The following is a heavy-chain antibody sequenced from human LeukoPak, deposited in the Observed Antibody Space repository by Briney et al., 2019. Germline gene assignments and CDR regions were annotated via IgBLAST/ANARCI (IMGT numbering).Heavy chain of an antibody. Sequence: TGGSLRLSCAASGFTFDDYAMHWVRQAPGKGLEWVSGISWNSGSIGYADSVKGRFTISGDNAKNSLYLQMNSLRAEDMASYYCAKDTGYSSSWYWGAFDIWGQGTMVTVSS. V-gene: IGHV3-9*03. CDR3: AKDTGYSSSWYWGAFDI. CDR2: ISWNSGSI. D-gene: IGHD6-13*01. J-gene: IGHJ3*02. CDR1: GFTFDDYA.